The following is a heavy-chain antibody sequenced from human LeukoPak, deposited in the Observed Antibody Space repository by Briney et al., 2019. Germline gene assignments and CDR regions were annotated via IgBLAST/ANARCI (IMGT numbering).Heavy chain of an antibody. V-gene: IGHV4-59*08. D-gene: IGHD3-3*01. CDR1: GGSISSYY. J-gene: IGHJ4*02. CDR3: ARHGPLYDIWSAQFYFDY. Sequence: SETLSLTCTVSGGSISSYYWSWIRQPPGKGLEWIGYIYYSGSTNYNPSLKSRVTISVDTSKNQFSLKLSSVTAADTALYCCARHGPLYDIWSAQFYFDYWGQGTLVAVSS. CDR2: IYYSGST.